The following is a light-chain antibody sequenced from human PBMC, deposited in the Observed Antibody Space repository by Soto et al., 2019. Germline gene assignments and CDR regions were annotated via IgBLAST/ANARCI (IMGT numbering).Light chain of an antibody. J-gene: IGKJ4*01. CDR1: QSVSTSY. V-gene: IGKV3-20*01. CDR3: QHYGSSPFT. CDR2: GAS. Sequence: EIVLTQSPGTLSLSPGERATLSCRASQSVSTSYLGWYQQKPGQAPRLLIYGASSRATGIPDRFSGSGSGTDFTLTISRLEPEDFAVYYCQHYGSSPFTFGGGTKVEIK.